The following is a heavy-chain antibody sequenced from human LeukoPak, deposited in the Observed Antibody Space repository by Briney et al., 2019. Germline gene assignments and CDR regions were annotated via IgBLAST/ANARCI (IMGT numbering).Heavy chain of an antibody. CDR3: ARASGNDDFWSGLPYYYYYMEV. CDR2: IWYDGSNK. Sequence: AGGSLRLSCAASGFTFSSYGMHWVRQAPGKGLEWVAVIWYDGSNKYYADSVKGRFTISRDNSKNTLYLQMNSLRAEDTAVYYCARASGNDDFWSGLPYYYYYMEVWGKGTTVTVSS. D-gene: IGHD3-3*01. J-gene: IGHJ6*03. V-gene: IGHV3-33*01. CDR1: GFTFSSYG.